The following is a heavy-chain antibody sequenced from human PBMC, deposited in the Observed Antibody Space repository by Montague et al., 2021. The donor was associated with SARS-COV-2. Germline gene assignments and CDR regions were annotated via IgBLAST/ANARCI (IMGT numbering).Heavy chain of an antibody. D-gene: IGHD1-26*01. CDR1: GFTFSSYE. V-gene: IGHV3-48*03. Sequence: SLRLSCADSGFTFSSYEMNWVRQAPGKGLEWVSYISSSGSTIYYADSVKGRFTISRDNAKNSLYLQMNSLRAEDTAVYYCAPREWELGAFDIWGQGTMVTVSS. J-gene: IGHJ3*02. CDR3: APREWELGAFDI. CDR2: ISSSGSTI.